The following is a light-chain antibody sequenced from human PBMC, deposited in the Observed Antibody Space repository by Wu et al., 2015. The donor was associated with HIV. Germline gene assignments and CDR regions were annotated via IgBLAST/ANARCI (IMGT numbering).Light chain of an antibody. CDR1: QSISSW. J-gene: IGKJ2*03. CDR3: QQYNSNSHS. CDR2: KAS. V-gene: IGKV1-5*03. Sequence: DVQMTQSPSTLSVSVGDRVTITCRVSQSISSWLAWYQQKPGKAPKVLIYKASSLEGGVPSRFSGSGSGTEFTLTISSLQPDDFAAYYCQQYNSNSHSFGQGTKLEIK.